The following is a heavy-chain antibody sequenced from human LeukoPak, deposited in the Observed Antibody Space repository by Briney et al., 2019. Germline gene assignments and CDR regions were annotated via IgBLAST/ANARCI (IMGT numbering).Heavy chain of an antibody. Sequence: ASVKVSCKASGGTFSSYAISWVRQAPGQGLEWMRRIIPILGIANYAQKFQGRVTITADKSTSTAYMELSSLRSEDTAVYYCARDRGYCSSTSCCIDYWGQGTLVTVSS. V-gene: IGHV1-69*04. CDR1: GGTFSSYA. D-gene: IGHD2-2*03. J-gene: IGHJ4*02. CDR3: ARDRGYCSSTSCCIDY. CDR2: IIPILGIA.